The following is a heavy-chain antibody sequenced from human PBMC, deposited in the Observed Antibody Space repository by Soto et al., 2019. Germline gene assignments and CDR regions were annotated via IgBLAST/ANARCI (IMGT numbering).Heavy chain of an antibody. CDR3: ASLMSSGYYYGMDV. D-gene: IGHD3-10*01. V-gene: IGHV1-69*02. CDR2: IIPILGIA. Sequence: QVQLVQSGAEVKKPGSSVKVSCKASGGTFSSYTISWVRQAPGQGLEWMGRIIPILGIANYAQKFQGRVTITADKSPSTAYMELSSLRSEDTAVYYCASLMSSGYYYGMDVWGQGTTVTGSS. CDR1: GGTFSSYT. J-gene: IGHJ6*02.